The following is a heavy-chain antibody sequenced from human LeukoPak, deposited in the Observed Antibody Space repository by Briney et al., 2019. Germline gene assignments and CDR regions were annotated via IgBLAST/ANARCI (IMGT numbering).Heavy chain of an antibody. Sequence: PGGSLRLSCVASGFTFSSYAMHWVRQAPGKGLEWISYISSSRSTIFYADSVKGRFTISRDNAKNSLYLQMNSLRDEDTAVYYCARDAAYYYGMDVWGQGTTVTVSS. CDR2: ISSSRSTI. CDR3: ARDAAYYYGMDV. V-gene: IGHV3-48*02. CDR1: GFTFSSYA. J-gene: IGHJ6*02.